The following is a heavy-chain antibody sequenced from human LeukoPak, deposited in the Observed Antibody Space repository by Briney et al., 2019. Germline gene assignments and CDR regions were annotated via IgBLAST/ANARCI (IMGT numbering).Heavy chain of an antibody. CDR1: GGSISSSSYY. V-gene: IGHV4-39*07. J-gene: IGHJ3*02. D-gene: IGHD6-13*01. CDR2: IYYSGST. Sequence: SETLSLTCTVSGGSISSSSYYWGWIRQPPGKGLEWIGSIYYSGSTYYNPSLKSRVTISVDTSKNQFSLKLSSVTAADTAVYYCARDREYSSSWYPDAFDIWGQGTMVTVSS. CDR3: ARDREYSSSWYPDAFDI.